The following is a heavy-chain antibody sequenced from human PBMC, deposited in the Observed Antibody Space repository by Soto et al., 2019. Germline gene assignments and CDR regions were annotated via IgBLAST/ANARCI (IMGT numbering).Heavy chain of an antibody. J-gene: IGHJ4*02. V-gene: IGHV4-34*01. CDR2: INHSGST. Sequence: QVQLQQWGAGLLKPSETLSLTCAVYGGSFSGYYWSWIRQPPGKGLEWIGEINHSGSTNYNPSLKSRVTISVDTSKNQFSLKLSSVTAADRAVYYCARVPRGVLTTRVGSHWGQGTLVTVSS. CDR1: GGSFSGYY. CDR3: ARVPRGVLTTRVGSH. D-gene: IGHD3-9*01.